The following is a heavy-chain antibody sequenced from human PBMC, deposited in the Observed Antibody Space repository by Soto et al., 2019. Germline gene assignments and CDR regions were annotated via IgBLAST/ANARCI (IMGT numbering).Heavy chain of an antibody. Sequence: SVKDSCKASGYTFTGHYIHWVRQGTGQGPEWIGRLGRESSDTRYAQKFQGRVTMDKDKNFPTVYMEWHNLSPDDTAVYYSGSGRSGQEVVYYWGQGTPVTVSS. CDR2: LGRESSDT. D-gene: IGHD3-3*01. CDR3: GSGRSGQEVVYY. J-gene: IGHJ4*02. V-gene: IGHV1-2*02. CDR1: GYTFTGHY.